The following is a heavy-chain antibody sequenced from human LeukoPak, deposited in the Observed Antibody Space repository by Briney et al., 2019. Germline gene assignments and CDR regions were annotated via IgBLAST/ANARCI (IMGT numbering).Heavy chain of an antibody. Sequence: ASVKVSCKASGYTFTSYDINWVRQATGQGLEWMGWMNPNSGNTGYAQKFQGRVTMTRNTSISTAYMELSSLRSEDTAVCYCARSRATVTTYYFDYWGQGTLVTVSS. CDR1: GYTFTSYD. D-gene: IGHD4-11*01. CDR3: ARSRATVTTYYFDY. CDR2: MNPNSGNT. J-gene: IGHJ4*02. V-gene: IGHV1-8*01.